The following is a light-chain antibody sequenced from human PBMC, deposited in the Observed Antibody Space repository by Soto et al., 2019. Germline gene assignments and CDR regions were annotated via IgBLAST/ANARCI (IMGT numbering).Light chain of an antibody. CDR1: QSVSSSY. CDR2: GAS. V-gene: IGKV3-20*01. Sequence: EIVLTQSPGTLSLSPVERATLSCMASQSVSSSYLAWYQQKPGQAPRLLIYGASSRATGIPDRFSGSGSGTDFTLTISRLEPEDFAVYYCQQYGSSPPLTFGGGTKVDI. J-gene: IGKJ4*01. CDR3: QQYGSSPPLT.